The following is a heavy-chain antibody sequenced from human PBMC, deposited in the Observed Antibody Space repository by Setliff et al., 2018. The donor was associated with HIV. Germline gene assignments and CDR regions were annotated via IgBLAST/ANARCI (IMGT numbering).Heavy chain of an antibody. V-gene: IGHV4-39*01. CDR1: GDSISRRIYY. J-gene: IGHJ4*02. D-gene: IGHD2-2*01. CDR3: AKLLPAADMAREIDS. Sequence: ETLSLTCTVSGDSISRRIYYWGWIRQPPGKGLEWIGNFYYSGSSHYNPSLKSRVTISVDTSKNQFSLKLISVSAADTAVYYCAKLLPAADMAREIDSWGQGTLVTRLL. CDR2: FYYSGSS.